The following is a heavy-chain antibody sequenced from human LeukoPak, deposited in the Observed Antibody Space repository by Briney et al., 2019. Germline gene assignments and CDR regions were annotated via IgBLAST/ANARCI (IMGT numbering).Heavy chain of an antibody. CDR3: ARDCCGEWYFFDS. D-gene: IGHD3-10*01. V-gene: IGHV3-30-3*01. CDR2: ISYDGSNK. CDR1: GFTFSSYA. J-gene: IGHJ4*02. Sequence: GGSLRLSCAASGFTFSSYAMHWVRQAPGKGLEWVAVISYDGSNKYYADSVKGRFTISRDNSKNTLYLQMNSLRAEDTAVYYCARDCCGEWYFFDSWGQGTLVTVSS.